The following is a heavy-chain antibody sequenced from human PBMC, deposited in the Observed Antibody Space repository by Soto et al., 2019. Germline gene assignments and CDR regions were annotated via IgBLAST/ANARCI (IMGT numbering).Heavy chain of an antibody. Sequence: GGSLRLSCAASGFTFSSYGMHWVRQAPGKGLEWVAVISYDGSNKYYADSVKGRFTISRDNSKNTLYLQMNSLRAEDTAVYYCAKGLDLYYFDYWGQGTLVTVSS. CDR2: ISYDGSNK. CDR3: AKGLDLYYFDY. V-gene: IGHV3-30*18. J-gene: IGHJ4*02. CDR1: GFTFSSYG.